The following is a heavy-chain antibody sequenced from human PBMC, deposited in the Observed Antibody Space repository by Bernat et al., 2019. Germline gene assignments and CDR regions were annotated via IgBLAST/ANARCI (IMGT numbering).Heavy chain of an antibody. CDR1: GGSFSGYY. CDR2: INHSGST. J-gene: IGHJ4*02. D-gene: IGHD6-19*01. Sequence: QVQLQQWGAGLLKPSETLSLTCAVYGGSFSGYYWSWIRQPPGKGLEWIGEINHSGSTNYNPSLKSRVTISVETSKNQFSLKLSSVTGAETAVYYCGREGIAVAGSFDYWGQGTLVTVSS. V-gene: IGHV4-34*01. CDR3: GREGIAVAGSFDY.